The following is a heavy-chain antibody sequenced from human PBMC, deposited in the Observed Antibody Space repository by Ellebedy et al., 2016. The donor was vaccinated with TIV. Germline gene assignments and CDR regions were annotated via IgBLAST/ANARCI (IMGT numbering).Heavy chain of an antibody. CDR3: ARDMANKGSITMVRGVDY. V-gene: IGHV3-33*08. J-gene: IGHJ4*02. CDR2: IWYDGSNK. D-gene: IGHD3-10*01. CDR1: GFTFNSYA. Sequence: PGGSLRLSCAASGFTFNSYAMHWVRQAPGKGLEWVAVIWYDGSNKYYADSVNGRFTISRDNSKNTLYLQMNSLRAEDTAVYYCARDMANKGSITMVRGVDYWGQGTLVTVSS.